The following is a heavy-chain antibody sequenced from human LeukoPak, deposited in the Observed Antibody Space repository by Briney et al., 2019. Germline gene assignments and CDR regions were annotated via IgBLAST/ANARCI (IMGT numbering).Heavy chain of an antibody. V-gene: IGHV4-59*01. CDR3: AGSIMITFGGVIVSP. CDR2: IYYSGST. J-gene: IGHJ5*02. D-gene: IGHD3-16*02. Sequence: PSETLSLTCTVSGGSISSYYWSWIRQPPGKGLEWIGYIYYSGSTNYNPSLKSRVTISVDTSENQFSLKLSSVTAADTAVYYCAGSIMITFGGVIVSPWGQGTLVTVSS. CDR1: GGSISSYY.